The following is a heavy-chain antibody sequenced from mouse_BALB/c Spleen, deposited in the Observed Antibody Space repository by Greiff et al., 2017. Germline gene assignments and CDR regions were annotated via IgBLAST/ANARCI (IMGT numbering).Heavy chain of an antibody. V-gene: IGHV5-6*01. CDR2: ISSGGSYT. D-gene: IGHD2-1*01. CDR1: GFTFSSYG. CDR3: ARHEDGNFAMDY. J-gene: IGHJ4*01. Sequence: EVQRVESGGDLVKPGGSLKLSCAASGFTFSSYGMSWVRQTPDKRLEWVATISSGGSYTYYPDSVKGRFTISRDNAKNTLYLQMSSLTSEDTAMYYCARHEDGNFAMDYWGQGTSVTVSS.